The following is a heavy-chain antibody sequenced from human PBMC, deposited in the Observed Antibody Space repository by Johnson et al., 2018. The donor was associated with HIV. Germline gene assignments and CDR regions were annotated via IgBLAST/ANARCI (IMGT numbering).Heavy chain of an antibody. CDR3: TRLAPDEDDGQLDCGDM. Sequence: EVQLVESGGGLIQPGGSLRLSCAASGFTVSSNYMSWVRQAPGKGLEWVSVIYSGGSTYYADSVKGRFTISTDVFKGIAYLQMNSLKTEDTAVYYCTRLAPDEDDGQLDCGDMGGQGTMVSVCS. D-gene: IGHD1-1*01. V-gene: IGHV3-53*01. CDR2: IYSGGST. CDR1: GFTVSSNY. J-gene: IGHJ3*02.